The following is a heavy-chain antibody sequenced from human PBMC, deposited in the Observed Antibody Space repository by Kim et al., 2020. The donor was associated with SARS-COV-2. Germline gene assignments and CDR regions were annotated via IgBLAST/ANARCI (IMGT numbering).Heavy chain of an antibody. CDR2: IDPSDSYT. D-gene: IGHD6-19*01. CDR3: ASLTEPLAVAGTGAFDI. J-gene: IGHJ3*02. CDR1: GYSFTSYW. V-gene: IGHV5-10-1*01. Sequence: GESLKISCKGSGYSFTSYWISWVRQMPGKGLEWMGRIDPSDSYTNYSPSFQGHVTISADKSISTAYLQWSSLKASDTAMYYCASLTEPLAVAGTGAFDIWGQGTMVTVSS.